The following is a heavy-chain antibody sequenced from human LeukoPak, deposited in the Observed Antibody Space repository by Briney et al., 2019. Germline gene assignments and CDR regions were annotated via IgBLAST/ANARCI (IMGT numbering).Heavy chain of an antibody. J-gene: IGHJ4*02. D-gene: IGHD5-18*01. CDR1: GFTFSSYW. Sequence: GGSLRLSCAASGFTFSSYWMHWVRQAPGKGLVWVSRINSDGSSTSYADSVKGRFTISRDNAKNTLYLQMNSLRAEDTAVYYCARAGDRYSYGYLYCWGQGTLVAASS. CDR3: ARAGDRYSYGYLYC. CDR2: INSDGSST. V-gene: IGHV3-74*01.